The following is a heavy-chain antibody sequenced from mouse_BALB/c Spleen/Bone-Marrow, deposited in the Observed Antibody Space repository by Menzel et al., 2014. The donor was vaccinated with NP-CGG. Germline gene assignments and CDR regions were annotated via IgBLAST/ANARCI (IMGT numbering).Heavy chain of an antibody. V-gene: IGHV5-17*02. CDR2: ISSGSSTI. J-gene: IGHJ4*01. CDR3: ARIGRARGYAMDY. Sequence: EVHLVESGGGLVQPGGSRKLSCAASRITFRNFGMHWVRQAPEKGLEWVAYISSGSSTIYYADTLKGRFTISRDNPKNTLFLQMTSLRSEDTAMYYCARIGRARGYAMDYWGQGTSVTVSS. CDR1: RITFRNFG. D-gene: IGHD3-3*01.